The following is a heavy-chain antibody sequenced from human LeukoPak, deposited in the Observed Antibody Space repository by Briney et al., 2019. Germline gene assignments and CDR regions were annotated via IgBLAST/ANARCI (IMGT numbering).Heavy chain of an antibody. CDR1: GGSISSGGYY. J-gene: IGHJ4*02. Sequence: PSETLSLTCTVSGGSISSGGYYWSWIRQPPGKGLEWIGSLYYSGSAYYDPSLKSRVTISVDTSKNQFSLKFNSVTAADTAVFYCARGTTHFDSWGQGTLVTVSS. CDR2: LYYSGSA. CDR3: ARGTTHFDS. V-gene: IGHV4-39*07. D-gene: IGHD1-1*01.